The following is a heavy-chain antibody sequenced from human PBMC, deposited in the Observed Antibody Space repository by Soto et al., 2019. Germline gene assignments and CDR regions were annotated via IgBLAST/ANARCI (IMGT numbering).Heavy chain of an antibody. CDR2: ISGSGGST. CDR1: GFTFSSYA. D-gene: IGHD3-9*01. CDR3: AKDPGFDDILTSDY. J-gene: IGHJ4*02. Sequence: GGSLRLSCAASGFTFSSYAMSWVRQAPGKGLEWVSAISGSGGSTYYADSVKGRFTISRDNSKNTLYLQMNSLRAEDTAVYYCAKDPGFDDILTSDYWGQGTLVTVSS. V-gene: IGHV3-23*01.